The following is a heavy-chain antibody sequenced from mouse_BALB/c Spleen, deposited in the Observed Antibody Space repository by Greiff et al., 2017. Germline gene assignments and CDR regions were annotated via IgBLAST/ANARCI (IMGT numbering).Heavy chain of an antibody. D-gene: IGHD1-2*01. CDR2: INPSNGRT. J-gene: IGHJ3*01. Sequence: QVQLQQPGAELVKPGASVKLSCKASGYTFTSYWMHWVKQRPGQGLEWIGEINPSNGRTNYNEKFKSKATLTVDKSSSTAYMQLSSLTSEDSAVYYCASPLLRLSWFAYWGQGTLVTVSA. CDR1: GYTFTSYW. V-gene: IGHV1S81*02. CDR3: ASPLLRLSWFAY.